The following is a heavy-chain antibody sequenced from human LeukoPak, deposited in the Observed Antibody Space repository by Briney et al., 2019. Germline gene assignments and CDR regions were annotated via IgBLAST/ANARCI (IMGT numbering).Heavy chain of an antibody. CDR2: INPNSGGT. V-gene: IGHV1-2*02. CDR3: AREIQLIAPLDY. Sequence: ASVKVSCKASGYTFTGYYMHWVRQAPGQGLEWMGWINPNSGGTNYAQKFEGRVTMTRDTSISTAYMELSRLRSDDTAVYYCAREIQLIAPLDYWGQGTQVTVSS. D-gene: IGHD5-18*01. CDR1: GYTFTGYY. J-gene: IGHJ4*02.